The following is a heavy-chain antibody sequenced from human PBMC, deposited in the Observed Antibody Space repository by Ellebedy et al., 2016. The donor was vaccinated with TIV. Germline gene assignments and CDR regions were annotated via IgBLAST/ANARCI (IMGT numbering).Heavy chain of an antibody. D-gene: IGHD4-17*01. J-gene: IGHJ5*02. V-gene: IGHV3-7*01. CDR2: IRPEGDEI. CDR3: ARRASYGDYAVQVNPWFDP. CDR1: GFNFRSYW. Sequence: GESLKISCAASGFNFRSYWMTWVRQAPGKGPEWVAKIRPEGDEIYYVESVKGRFTISRDNAKNSLFLQMNSLRVEDTAVYYCARRASYGDYAVQVNPWFDPWGQGTLVTVSS.